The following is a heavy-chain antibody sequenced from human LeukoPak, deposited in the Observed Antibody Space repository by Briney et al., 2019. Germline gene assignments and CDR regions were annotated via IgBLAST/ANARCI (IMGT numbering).Heavy chain of an antibody. CDR3: ARDRQSRVHYCDSSGYPYYFDY. J-gene: IGHJ4*02. Sequence: GASVKVSCKASGYTFTGYYMHWVRQAPGQGLEWMGGIIPIFGTANYAQKFQGRATITADESTSTAYMELSSLRSEDTAVYYCARDRQSRVHYCDSSGYPYYFDYWGQGTLVTVSS. CDR1: GYTFTGYY. V-gene: IGHV1-69*13. D-gene: IGHD3-22*01. CDR2: IIPIFGTA.